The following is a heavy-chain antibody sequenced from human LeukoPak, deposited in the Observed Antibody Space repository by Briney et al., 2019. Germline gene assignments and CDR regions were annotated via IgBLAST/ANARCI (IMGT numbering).Heavy chain of an antibody. D-gene: IGHD6-13*01. CDR3: ARLGIAATGPAV. J-gene: IGHJ3*01. V-gene: IGHV4-34*01. CDR1: GGSFSGYY. Sequence: SETLSLTCAVYGGSFSGYYWSWIRQPPGKGLEWIGEINHSGSTNYNPSLKSRVTISVDTSKNQFSLKLSSVTAADTAVYYCARLGIAATGPAVWGQGTMVSASS. CDR2: INHSGST.